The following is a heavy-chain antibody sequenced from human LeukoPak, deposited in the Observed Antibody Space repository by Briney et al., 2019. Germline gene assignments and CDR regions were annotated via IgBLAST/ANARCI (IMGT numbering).Heavy chain of an antibody. D-gene: IGHD3-10*01. CDR3: AKGYYGSGTYGWFDP. Sequence: GGSLRLSCAASGFTFSSYGMSWVRQAPGKGLEWVSTISASGDNTYYADSVKGRFTISRDNSKKKLYLQMNSLRAEDTAVYYCAKGYYGSGTYGWFDPWGQGTLVTVSS. CDR1: GFTFSSYG. CDR2: ISASGDNT. J-gene: IGHJ5*02. V-gene: IGHV3-23*01.